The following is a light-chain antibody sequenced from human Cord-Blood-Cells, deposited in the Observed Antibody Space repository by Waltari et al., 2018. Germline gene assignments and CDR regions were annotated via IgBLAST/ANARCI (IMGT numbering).Light chain of an antibody. CDR3: QSYDSSNQV. Sequence: NFMLTQPHSVSESPGKTVTISCTRSSGSLASNYVPWYQQRPGSAPPTVIYEDNKRPAGGPDRFSGSIDSSSNSASLTISGLKTEDEADYYCQSYDSSNQVFGGGTKLTVL. J-gene: IGLJ3*02. V-gene: IGLV6-57*03. CDR2: EDN. CDR1: SGSLASNY.